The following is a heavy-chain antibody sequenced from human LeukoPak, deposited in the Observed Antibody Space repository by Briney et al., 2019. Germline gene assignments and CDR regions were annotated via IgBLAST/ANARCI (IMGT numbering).Heavy chain of an antibody. V-gene: IGHV1-8*01. D-gene: IGHD1-1*01. CDR1: GYTFTSYD. CDR3: ARGQRERDY. J-gene: IGHJ4*02. CDR2: MNPNSGNT. Sequence: ASVKVSCKASGYTFTSYDIDWVQQATGQGLEWMGWMNPNSGNTGYAQKFQGRVTMTRNTSISTAYMELSSLRSEDTAVYNCARGQRERDYWGQGTLVTVSS.